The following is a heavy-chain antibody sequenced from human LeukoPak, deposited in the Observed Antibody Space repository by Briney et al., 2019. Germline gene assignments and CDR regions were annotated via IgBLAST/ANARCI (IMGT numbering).Heavy chain of an antibody. D-gene: IGHD6-19*01. CDR1: GGSISSSSYY. J-gene: IGHJ6*03. CDR2: IYYSGST. Sequence: SETLSLTCTVSGGSISSSSYYWGWIRQPPGKGLEWIGSIYYSGSTYYNPSLKSRVTISVETSKNQFSLKRSSVTAAETAVYYCARTVEKAVAGLIYYYYYMDVWGKGTTVTVSS. V-gene: IGHV4-39*07. CDR3: ARTVEKAVAGLIYYYYYMDV.